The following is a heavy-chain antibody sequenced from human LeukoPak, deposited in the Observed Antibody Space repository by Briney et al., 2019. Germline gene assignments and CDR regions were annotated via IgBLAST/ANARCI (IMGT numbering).Heavy chain of an antibody. V-gene: IGHV4-39*07. CDR2: IYFSGRP. Sequence: SETLSLTCTVSGGSVSSSSFYWGWIRQSPGKGLEWIGSIYFSGRPYYNPSLKSRVIISVDTSKNQFSLRLSSVTAADTAVYYCARGPHYDFWSGHMFDYWGQGTLVTVSS. D-gene: IGHD3-3*01. CDR3: ARGPHYDFWSGHMFDY. CDR1: GGSVSSSSFY. J-gene: IGHJ4*02.